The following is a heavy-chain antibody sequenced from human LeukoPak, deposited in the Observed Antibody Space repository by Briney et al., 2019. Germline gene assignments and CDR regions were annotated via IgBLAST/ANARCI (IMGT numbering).Heavy chain of an antibody. CDR1: GGSISSYY. D-gene: IGHD6-19*01. V-gene: IGHV4-59*08. Sequence: PSETLSLTCTVPGGSISSYYWSWIRQPPGKGLEWIGYIYYSGSTNYNPSLKSRVTISVDTSKNQFSLKLSSVTAADTAVYYCAASIAVAGPHTDDAFDIWGQGTMVTVSS. CDR3: AASIAVAGPHTDDAFDI. CDR2: IYYSGST. J-gene: IGHJ3*02.